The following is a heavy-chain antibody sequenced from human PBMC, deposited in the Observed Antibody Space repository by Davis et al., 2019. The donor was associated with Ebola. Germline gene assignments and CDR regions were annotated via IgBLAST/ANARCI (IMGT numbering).Heavy chain of an antibody. V-gene: IGHV4-59*12. CDR3: ARLRWKRFDY. Sequence: GSLRLSCTVSGGSISSYYWSWIRQPPGKGLEWIGYIYYSGSTNYNPSLKSRVTISVDTSKNQFSLKLSSVTAADTAVYYCARLRWKRFDYWGQGTLVTVSS. J-gene: IGHJ4*02. D-gene: IGHD4-23*01. CDR1: GGSISSYY. CDR2: IYYSGST.